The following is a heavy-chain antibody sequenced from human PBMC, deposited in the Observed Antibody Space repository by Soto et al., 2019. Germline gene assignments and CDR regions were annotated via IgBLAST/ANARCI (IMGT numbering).Heavy chain of an antibody. CDR3: AKMGRDAYKPIDS. Sequence: EVQLLESGGGLVQPGESLRLSCAASGFTFSDSAMGWVRQAPGKGLEWVSSISASGYSTYYADSVKGRFTISRDTSKNTLYLQTNSLRAEHTAMYYCAKMGRDAYKPIDSWGQGSLVTVSS. CDR1: GFTFSDSA. D-gene: IGHD3-16*01. CDR2: ISASGYST. V-gene: IGHV3-23*01. J-gene: IGHJ4*02.